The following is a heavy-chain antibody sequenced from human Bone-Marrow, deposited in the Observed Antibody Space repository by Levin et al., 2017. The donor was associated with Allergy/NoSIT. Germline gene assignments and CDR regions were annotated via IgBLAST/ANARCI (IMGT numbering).Heavy chain of an antibody. J-gene: IGHJ4*02. V-gene: IGHV6-1*01. CDR3: ARFPSSGWYSGKSD. CDR2: TYYRSKWYN. Sequence: SETLSLTCAISGDSVSSNSAAWNWIRQSPSRGLEWLGRTYYRSKWYNDYAVSVKSRITINPDTSKNQFSLQLNSVTPEDTAVYYCARFPSSGWYSGKSDWGQGTLVTVSS. D-gene: IGHD6-19*01. CDR1: GDSVSSNSAA.